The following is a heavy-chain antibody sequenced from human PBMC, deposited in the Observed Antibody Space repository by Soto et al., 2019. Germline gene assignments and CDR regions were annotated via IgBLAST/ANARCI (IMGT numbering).Heavy chain of an antibody. V-gene: IGHV3-9*01. Sequence: EVQLVESGGGLVQPGRSLRLSCAASGFTFDDYAMHWVRQAPGKGLEWVSGISWNSGSIGYADAVKGRFTISRDNAKHSLYLQMNSLRAEDTALYYCAKALLRGSFDYWGQGTLVTVSS. J-gene: IGHJ4*02. D-gene: IGHD3-22*01. CDR2: ISWNSGSI. CDR3: AKALLRGSFDY. CDR1: GFTFDDYA.